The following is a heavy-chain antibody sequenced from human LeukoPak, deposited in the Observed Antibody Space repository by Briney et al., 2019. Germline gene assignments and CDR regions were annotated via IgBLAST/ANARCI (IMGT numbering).Heavy chain of an antibody. Sequence: GASVKVSCKASGGTFISYAISWVRQAPGQGLEWMGGIIPIFGTANYAQKFQGRVTITADESTSTAYMELSSLRSEDTAVYYCAIRRGGGWPDNDYWGQGTLVTVSS. CDR1: GGTFISYA. CDR3: AIRRGGGWPDNDY. CDR2: IIPIFGTA. J-gene: IGHJ4*02. D-gene: IGHD2-15*01. V-gene: IGHV1-69*13.